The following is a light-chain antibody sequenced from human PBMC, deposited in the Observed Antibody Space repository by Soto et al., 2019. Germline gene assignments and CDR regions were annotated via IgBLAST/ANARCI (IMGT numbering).Light chain of an antibody. J-gene: IGKJ4*01. Sequence: DIVLTQSPATLSLSPGERATLSCRASRDFGSSSLAWFQQKPGQAPRLLIYAASTRATGIPDRFSGSGSGTDFTLTISKLEPEDVAVYSCQQHGSSPLTFGGGTKVELK. CDR3: QQHGSSPLT. CDR2: AAS. CDR1: RDFGSSS. V-gene: IGKV3-20*01.